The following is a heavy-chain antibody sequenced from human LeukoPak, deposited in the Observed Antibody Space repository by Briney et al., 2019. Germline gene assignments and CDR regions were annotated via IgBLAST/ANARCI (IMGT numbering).Heavy chain of an antibody. D-gene: IGHD3-22*01. CDR2: IIPIFGTT. CDR3: AKDRGSMIVVVRH. J-gene: IGHJ1*01. CDR1: GGTFSSYA. V-gene: IGHV1-69*13. Sequence: SVKVSCKASGGTFSSYALSWVRQAPGQGLEWMGGIIPIFGTTDYAQKFQGRLTITADASTRTAYMELSSLRAEDTALYYCAKDRGSMIVVVRHWGQGTLVTVSS.